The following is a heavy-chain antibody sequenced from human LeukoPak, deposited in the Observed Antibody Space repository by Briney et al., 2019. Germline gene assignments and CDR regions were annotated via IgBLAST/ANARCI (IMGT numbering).Heavy chain of an antibody. CDR2: ISTYNANT. V-gene: IGHV1-18*01. CDR3: ARGYSYGYRDCFDY. CDR1: NYTFIDYA. D-gene: IGHD5-18*01. Sequence: ASVKVSCKASNYTFIDYAISWVRQAPGQGLEWMGWISTYNANTNYAQNFQGRVTMTTDTSTSTAYMELRSLRSDDTAVYYCARGYSYGYRDCFDYWGQGTLVTVSS. J-gene: IGHJ4*02.